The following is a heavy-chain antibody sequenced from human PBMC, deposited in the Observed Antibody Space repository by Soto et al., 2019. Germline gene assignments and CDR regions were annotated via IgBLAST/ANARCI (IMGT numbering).Heavy chain of an antibody. J-gene: IGHJ5*02. CDR2: MNPNSGNT. CDR1: GYTFTSYD. D-gene: IGHD3-3*01. V-gene: IGHV1-8*01. Sequence: QVQLVQSGAEVKKPGASVKVSCKASGYTFTSYDINWVRQATGQGLEWMGWMNPNSGNTGYAQKFQGRVAMTRNTSISTAYMELSSLRSEDTAMYYCARGLEWSWSLDPWGQGTLVTVSS. CDR3: ARGLEWSWSLDP.